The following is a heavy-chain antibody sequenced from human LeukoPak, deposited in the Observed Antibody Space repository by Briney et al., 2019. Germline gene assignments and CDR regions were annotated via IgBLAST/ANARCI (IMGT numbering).Heavy chain of an antibody. V-gene: IGHV4-30-4*01. CDR2: IYYSGST. CDR3: ARELTYADY. CDR1: GGSISCGDYY. Sequence: ASQTLSLTCTVSGGSISCGDYYWSWIRQPPGKGLEWIGYIYYSGSTYYNPSLKSRVTMSVDTSKNQFSLKLSSVTAADTAVYYCARELTYADYWGQGTLVTVSS. J-gene: IGHJ4*02. D-gene: IGHD4/OR15-4a*01.